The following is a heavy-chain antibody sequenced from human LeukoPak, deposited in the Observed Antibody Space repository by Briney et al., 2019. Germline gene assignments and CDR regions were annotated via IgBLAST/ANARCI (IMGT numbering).Heavy chain of an antibody. CDR3: AAQFNDILTGYYNRPFDY. J-gene: IGHJ4*02. CDR1: GFTFSSYG. V-gene: IGHV3-33*01. CDR2: IWYDGSNK. D-gene: IGHD3-9*01. Sequence: GGSLRLSCAASGFTFSSYGMHWVRQAPGKGLEWVAVIWYDGSNKYYADSVKGRFTISRDNSKNTLYLHMNSLRAEDTAVYYCAAQFNDILTGYYNRPFDYWGQGTLVTVSS.